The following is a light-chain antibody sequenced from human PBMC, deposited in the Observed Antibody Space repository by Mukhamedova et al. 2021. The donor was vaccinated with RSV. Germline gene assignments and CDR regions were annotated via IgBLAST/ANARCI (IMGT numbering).Light chain of an antibody. J-gene: IGKJ2*01. CDR3: QQSYVSPDN. CDR2: TAS. Sequence: WYQRRVHGQAPNLLMFTASNLHDGVPSRFSGRGSGTDFTLTISSLQPEDFATYSFQQSYVSPDNFGPGTKLEIK. V-gene: IGKV1-39*01.